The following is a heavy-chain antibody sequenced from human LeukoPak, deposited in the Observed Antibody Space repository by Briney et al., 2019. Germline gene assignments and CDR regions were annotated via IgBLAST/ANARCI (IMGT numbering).Heavy chain of an antibody. Sequence: ASVKVSCKVSGYTFTGYYMHWVRQAPGQGLEWMGRINPNSGNTGYAQKFQGRVTITRNTSISTAYMELSSLRSEDTAVYYCARGRGKGQLGVYWGQGTLVTVSS. CDR3: ARGRGKGQLGVY. CDR2: INPNSGNT. D-gene: IGHD3-10*01. J-gene: IGHJ4*02. V-gene: IGHV1-8*03. CDR1: GYTFTGYY.